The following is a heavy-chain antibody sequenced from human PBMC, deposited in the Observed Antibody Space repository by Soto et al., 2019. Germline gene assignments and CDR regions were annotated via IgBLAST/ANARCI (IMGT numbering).Heavy chain of an antibody. V-gene: IGHV4-31*03. Sequence: SETLSLTCTVSGGSISSGGYYWSWIRQHPGKGLEWIGYIYYSGSTYYNPSLKSRVTISVDTSKNQFSLQLSSVTAADTAVYYCATASGSTYGGPYYYYGLDVWGQGTTVTVSS. CDR1: GGSISSGGYY. D-gene: IGHD2-15*01. J-gene: IGHJ6*02. CDR3: ATASGSTYGGPYYYYGLDV. CDR2: IYYSGST.